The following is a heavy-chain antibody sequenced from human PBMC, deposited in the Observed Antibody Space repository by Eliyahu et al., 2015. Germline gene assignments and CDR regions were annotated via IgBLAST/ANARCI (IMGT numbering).Heavy chain of an antibody. CDR3: ARGAAAARRSNFDY. Sequence: QVHLQQWGAGLLKPSETLSLTCAVXVGSFXXYYWNWIRQPPGKGLEWIGEINHSGSTNYNPSLKSRVTISVDTSKNQFSLKLTSVTAADTAVYYCARGAAAARRSNFDYWGQGTLVTVSS. CDR1: VGSFXXYY. CDR2: INHSGST. V-gene: IGHV4-34*01. J-gene: IGHJ4*02. D-gene: IGHD6-25*01.